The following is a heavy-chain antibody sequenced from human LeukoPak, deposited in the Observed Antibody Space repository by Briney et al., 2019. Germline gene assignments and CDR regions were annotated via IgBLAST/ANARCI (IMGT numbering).Heavy chain of an antibody. J-gene: IGHJ4*02. CDR3: AKDFRIGYSAHFDY. V-gene: IGHV3-23*01. CDR1: GFTFRSHA. CDR2: IYENGGTT. D-gene: IGHD2-21*01. Sequence: GGSLRLSWVGSGFTFRSHAMSWVRQAPEKGLEFVSGIYENGGTTYYADSVKGRFSISRDNSKNTLHLQMDSLRGEDTAVYYCAKDFRIGYSAHFDYWGQGALVTVSS.